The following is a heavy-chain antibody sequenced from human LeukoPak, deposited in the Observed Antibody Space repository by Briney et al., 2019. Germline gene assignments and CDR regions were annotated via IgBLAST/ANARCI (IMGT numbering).Heavy chain of an antibody. J-gene: IGHJ4*02. V-gene: IGHV1-8*03. CDR1: GYTFTSYG. Sequence: ASVKVSCKASGYTFTSYGINWVRQAPGQGPEWMGWINPNSGASGYAQKFRGRVTITRDTSISTAYMELSSLRSDDTAVYYCARHLRTTFDYWGQGTLVTVSS. CDR2: INPNSGAS. D-gene: IGHD4-17*01. CDR3: ARHLRTTFDY.